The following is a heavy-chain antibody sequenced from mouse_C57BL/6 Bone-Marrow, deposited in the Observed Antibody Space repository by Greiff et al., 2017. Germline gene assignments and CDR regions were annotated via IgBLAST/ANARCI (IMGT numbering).Heavy chain of an antibody. J-gene: IGHJ2*01. Sequence: VQLQQSGAELVRPGASVKLSCTASGFNIKDDYMHWVKQRPEQGLEWIGWIDPENGDTEYASKFQGKATITADTSSNTAYRQLSSLTSGDTAVYYCALWLRRGYYFDYGGQGTTLTVSS. CDR1: GFNIKDDY. CDR3: ALWLRRGYYFDY. CDR2: IDPENGDT. D-gene: IGHD2-2*01. V-gene: IGHV14-4*01.